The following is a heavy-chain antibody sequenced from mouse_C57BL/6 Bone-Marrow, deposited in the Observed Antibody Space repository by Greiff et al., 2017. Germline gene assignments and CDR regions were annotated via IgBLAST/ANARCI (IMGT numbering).Heavy chain of an antibody. CDR2: IWSGGST. D-gene: IGHD2-2*01. J-gene: IGHJ4*01. CDR1: GFSFTSYG. CDR3: ASKRRLRDAIDY. V-gene: IGHV2-2*01. Sequence: VKLVESGPGLVQPSQSLSITCTVSGFSFTSYGVNWVRQSPGKGLEWLGVIWSGGSTDYNAAVISRLSICKDNSRSQVFLQMNSLQADDTAIYYCASKRRLRDAIDYWGQGTSVTVSS.